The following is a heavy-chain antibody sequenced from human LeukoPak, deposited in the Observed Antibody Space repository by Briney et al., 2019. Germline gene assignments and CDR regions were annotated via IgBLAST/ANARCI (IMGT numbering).Heavy chain of an antibody. Sequence: PGGSLRLSCAASGFTFSSYAMSWVRQAPGKGLEWVSAISGSGGSTYYADSVKGRFTISRDNSKNTLYLQMNSLRAEDTALYYCAKDLTSTYYYYYGMDVWGQGTTVTVSS. CDR2: ISGSGGST. CDR3: AKDLTSTYYYYYGMDV. CDR1: GFTFSSYA. J-gene: IGHJ6*02. V-gene: IGHV3-23*01.